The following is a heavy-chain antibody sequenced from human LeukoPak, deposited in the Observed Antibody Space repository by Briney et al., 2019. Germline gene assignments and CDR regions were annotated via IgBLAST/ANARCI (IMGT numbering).Heavy chain of an antibody. J-gene: IGHJ1*01. CDR1: GGSISNFY. D-gene: IGHD4-11*01. CDR3: ARMTPGAEYFQY. CDR2: IYTSGST. Sequence: SETLSLTCTVSGGSISNFYWSWIRQPAGKGLEWIGRIYTSGSTVYHPSLKSRVTMSVDTSKNQFSLNLSSVTAADTAVYFCARMTPGAEYFQYWGQGALVAVSS. V-gene: IGHV4-4*07.